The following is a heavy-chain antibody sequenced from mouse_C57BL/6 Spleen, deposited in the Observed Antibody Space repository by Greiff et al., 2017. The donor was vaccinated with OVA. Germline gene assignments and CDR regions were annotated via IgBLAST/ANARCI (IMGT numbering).Heavy chain of an antibody. CDR2: IYPRSGNT. Sequence: QVQLQQSGAELARPGASVKLSCKASGYTFTSYGISWVKQRTGQGLEWIGEIYPRSGNTYYNEKFKGKATLTADKSSSTAYMELRRLTSEDAAVYFCARSGHYYGSSYRYFDVWGTGTTVTVSS. D-gene: IGHD1-1*01. CDR1: GYTFTSYG. V-gene: IGHV1-81*01. J-gene: IGHJ1*03. CDR3: ARSGHYYGSSYRYFDV.